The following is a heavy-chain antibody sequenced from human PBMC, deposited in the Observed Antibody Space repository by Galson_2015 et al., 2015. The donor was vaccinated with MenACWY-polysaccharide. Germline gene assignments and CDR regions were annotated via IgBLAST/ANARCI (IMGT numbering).Heavy chain of an antibody. V-gene: IGHV3-21*01. CDR3: VRVGVPAAIAMDV. CDR2: ISSTSSYI. Sequence: SLRLSCAASGFTFSSYSMNWVRQAPGKGLEWVSSISSTSSYIYYADSVKGRFTISRDSAKNSLYLQMNILRAEDTAVYYCVRVGVPAAIAMDVWGEGTTVTVSS. J-gene: IGHJ6*03. CDR1: GFTFSSYS. D-gene: IGHD2-2*02.